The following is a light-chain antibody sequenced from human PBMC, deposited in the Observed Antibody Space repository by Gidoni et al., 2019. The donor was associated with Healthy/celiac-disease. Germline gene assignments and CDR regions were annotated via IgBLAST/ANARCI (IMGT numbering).Light chain of an antibody. CDR2: GAS. CDR3: QQYNNWPPWT. CDR1: QSVSSN. Sequence: EIVMTQSPATLSVSPGERATISCRASQSVSSNLAWYQQKPGQAPRLLIYGASTRATGIPARFSGSGSATEFTLPISSLQSEDFAVYYCQQYNNWPPWTFGQGTKVEIK. V-gene: IGKV3-15*01. J-gene: IGKJ1*01.